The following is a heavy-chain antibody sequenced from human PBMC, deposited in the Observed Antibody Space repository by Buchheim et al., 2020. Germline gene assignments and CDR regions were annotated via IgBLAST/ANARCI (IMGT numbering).Heavy chain of an antibody. V-gene: IGHV3-30-3*01. CDR1: GFTFSTYA. D-gene: IGHD2/OR15-2a*01. CDR2: ISFDGSDN. CDR3: VRVAEEYTSPHYYFDF. Sequence: QVQLVESGGGVVQPGRSLRLSCAASGFTFSTYAIHWVRQAPGKGLEWVAVISFDGSDNYYADSVKGRFTVSRDNSKTYLQMNSLRPEDTAVYYCVRVAEEYTSPHYYFDFWGQGTL. J-gene: IGHJ4*02.